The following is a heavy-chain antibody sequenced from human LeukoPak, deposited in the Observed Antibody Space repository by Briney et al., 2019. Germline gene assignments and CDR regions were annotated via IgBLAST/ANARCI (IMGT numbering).Heavy chain of an antibody. D-gene: IGHD3-22*01. J-gene: IGHJ5*02. V-gene: IGHV1-46*01. CDR1: GYTFTSYY. CDR3: ASEPLYYYDSSVSWFDP. CDR2: INPSGGST. Sequence: ASVKVSCKASGYTFTSYYMHWVRQDPGQGLEWIGIINPSGGSTSYAQKFQGRVTMTRDTSTSTVYMQLSSLRSEDTAVYYCASEPLYYYDSSVSWFDPWGQGTLVTVSS.